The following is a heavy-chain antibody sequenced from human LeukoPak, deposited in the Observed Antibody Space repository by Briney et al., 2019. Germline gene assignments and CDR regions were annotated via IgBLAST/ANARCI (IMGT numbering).Heavy chain of an antibody. J-gene: IGHJ6*02. CDR1: GFTFSSYA. CDR3: ARDKPKRYYYYGMDV. Sequence: GGSLRLSCAASGFTFSSYAMSWVRQAPGKGLEWVPAISGSGGSTYYADSVKGRFTISRDNSKNTLYLQMNSLRAEDTAVYYCARDKPKRYYYYGMDVWGQGTTVTVSS. V-gene: IGHV3-23*01. D-gene: IGHD6-25*01. CDR2: ISGSGGST.